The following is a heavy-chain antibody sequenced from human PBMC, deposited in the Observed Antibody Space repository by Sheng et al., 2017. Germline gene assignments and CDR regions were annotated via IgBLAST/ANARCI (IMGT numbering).Heavy chain of an antibody. J-gene: IGHJ4*02. CDR2: FYHSGTS. Sequence: QVQLHESGPGLVKPSETLSLTCVVSGGSITGHSWSWIRQPPGKGLEWLAFFYHSGTSNVKPSLKGRLAISADTSKNQISLKLNSVTAADSAVYYCARVGHYDSSGSLDYWGQGTLVTVSS. V-gene: IGHV4-59*11. CDR1: GGSITGHS. D-gene: IGHD3-22*01. CDR3: ARVGHYDSSGSLDY.